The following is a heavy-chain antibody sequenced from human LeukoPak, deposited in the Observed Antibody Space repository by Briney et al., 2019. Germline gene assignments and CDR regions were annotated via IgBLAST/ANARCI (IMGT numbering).Heavy chain of an antibody. D-gene: IGHD3-22*01. J-gene: IGHJ4*02. CDR3: ARGSKWLLLPFDY. V-gene: IGHV4-30-2*01. Sequence: SETLSLTCTVSGGSINSGGYYWTWIRQPPGEGLEWIAYFSHSGSTFYNPSLKSRVTISLDTSKNQFSLNLRSVTAADTAVYYCARGSKWLLLPFDYWGQGTLVTVSS. CDR1: GGSINSGGYY. CDR2: FSHSGST.